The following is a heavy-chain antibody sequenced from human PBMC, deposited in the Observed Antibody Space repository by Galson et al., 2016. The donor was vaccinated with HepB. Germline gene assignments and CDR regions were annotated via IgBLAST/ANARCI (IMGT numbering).Heavy chain of an antibody. CDR3: AKRHEYCPPVGCSVDY. J-gene: IGHJ4*02. Sequence: SLRLSCAASGFTFSKYGMHWVRQAPGKGLEWVAADSMDGRRKFYADSVKGRVTISRDNSNNMLFLQMSSLRPDDTAVYYCAKRHEYCPPVGCSVDYWGQGTLVFVSS. V-gene: IGHV3-30*18. D-gene: IGHD2/OR15-2a*01. CDR1: GFTFSKYG. CDR2: DSMDGRRK.